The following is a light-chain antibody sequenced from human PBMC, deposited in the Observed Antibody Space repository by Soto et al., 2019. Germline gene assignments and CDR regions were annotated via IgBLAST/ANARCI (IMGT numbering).Light chain of an antibody. V-gene: IGLV2-8*01. J-gene: IGLJ1*01. Sequence: QSALTQPPSASGSPEQSVTISCTGTSSDVGGYKYVSWYQQHPGKAPKLMIFEVNKRPSWVPDRFSGSKSGNTASLTVSGLQAEDEADYYCSSYAGINNVGVFGTGTKLTVL. CDR2: EVN. CDR1: SSDVGGYKY. CDR3: SSYAGINNVGV.